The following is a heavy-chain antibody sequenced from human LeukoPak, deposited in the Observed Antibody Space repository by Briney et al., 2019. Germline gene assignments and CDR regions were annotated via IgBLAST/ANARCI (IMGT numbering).Heavy chain of an antibody. Sequence: SETLSLTCAVYGGSFSGYYWSWIRQPPGKGLEWIGEINHSGSTNYNPSLKSRVTISVDTSKNQFSLKLSSVTAADTAVYYCARTYYDFWSGYYHHDAFDIWGQGTMVTVSS. CDR1: GGSFSGYY. D-gene: IGHD3-3*01. CDR3: ARTYYDFWSGYYHHDAFDI. V-gene: IGHV4-34*01. J-gene: IGHJ3*02. CDR2: INHSGST.